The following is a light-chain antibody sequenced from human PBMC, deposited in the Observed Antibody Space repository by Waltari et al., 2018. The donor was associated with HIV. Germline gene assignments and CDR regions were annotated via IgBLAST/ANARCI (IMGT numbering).Light chain of an antibody. CDR3: QAWDSNTAGAV. CDR2: QNT. V-gene: IGLV3-1*01. Sequence: SYELPQPPSVSVSPGHTASLPCPGENLGDKYACWYQQKPGQSPVLVIYQNTKRPSGIPERFSGSNSGNTATLTISGTQAMDEADYYCQAWDSNTAGAVFGGGTKLTVL. J-gene: IGLJ2*01. CDR1: NLGDKY.